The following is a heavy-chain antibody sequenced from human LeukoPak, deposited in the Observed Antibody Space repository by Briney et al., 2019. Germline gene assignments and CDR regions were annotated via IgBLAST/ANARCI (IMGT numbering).Heavy chain of an antibody. D-gene: IGHD2-21*01. V-gene: IGHV4-34*01. J-gene: IGHJ4*02. CDR2: INHSGST. Sequence: SETLSLTCAVYGGSFSGYYWTWIRQPPGKGLEWIGEINHSGSTNYNPSLKSRVTISVDTSKNQVSLKLTSVTAADTAMYYCARKPHTVVVPYFDSWGQGTLVTVSS. CDR1: GGSFSGYY. CDR3: ARKPHTVVVPYFDS.